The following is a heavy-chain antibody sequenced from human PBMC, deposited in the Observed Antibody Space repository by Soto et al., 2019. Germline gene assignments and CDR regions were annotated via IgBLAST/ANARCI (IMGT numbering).Heavy chain of an antibody. CDR3: ARGFRVEGAYGAGAFFDY. CDR2: IYSGTST. CDR1: GLTVSDNY. V-gene: IGHV3-66*01. J-gene: IGHJ4*02. Sequence: PGGSLRLSCAPSGLTVSDNYMGWVRQAPGKGLEWVSIIYSGTSTKYADSVKGRFTISRDNSKNTVYLQMNSLRAEDTAVYYCARGFRVEGAYGAGAFFDYWAQGT. D-gene: IGHD1-26*01.